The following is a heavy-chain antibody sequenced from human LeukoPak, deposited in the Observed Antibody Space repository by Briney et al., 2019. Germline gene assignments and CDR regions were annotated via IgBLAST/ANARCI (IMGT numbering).Heavy chain of an antibody. CDR3: ARGYCTNAVCSLGPTQA. Sequence: KPSETLSLTCAVYGGSFSGYYWSWIRQPPGKGLEWIGEINHSESTNYNPSLKSRVTISVDTSKNQFSLKLSSVTAADTAVYYCARGYCTNAVCSLGPTQAWGQGTLVTVSS. J-gene: IGHJ4*02. D-gene: IGHD2-8*01. CDR2: INHSEST. V-gene: IGHV4-34*01. CDR1: GGSFSGYY.